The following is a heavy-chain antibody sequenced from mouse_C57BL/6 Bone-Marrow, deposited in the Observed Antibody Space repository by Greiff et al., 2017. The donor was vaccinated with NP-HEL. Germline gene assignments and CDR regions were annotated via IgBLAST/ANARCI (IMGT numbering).Heavy chain of an antibody. CDR2: ISSGSSTI. D-gene: IGHD1-1*01. J-gene: IGHJ1*03. Sequence: EVHLVESGGGLVKPGGSLKLSCAASGFTFSDYGMHWVRQAPEKGLEWVAYISSGSSTIYYADTVKGRFTISRDNAKNTLFLQMTSLRSEDTAMYYCARPSITTVVARYFDVWGTGTTVTVSS. CDR1: GFTFSDYG. CDR3: ARPSITTVVARYFDV. V-gene: IGHV5-17*01.